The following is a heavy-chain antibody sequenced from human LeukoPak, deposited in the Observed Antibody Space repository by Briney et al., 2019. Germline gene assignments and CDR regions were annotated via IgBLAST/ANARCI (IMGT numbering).Heavy chain of an antibody. J-gene: IGHJ4*02. D-gene: IGHD5-12*01. CDR2: ISSSGSTI. V-gene: IGHV3-48*03. Sequence: GGSLRLSCAASGFTFSSYEINWVRQAPGKGLEWVSYISSSGSTIYYADSVRGRFTISRDNAKNSLYLQMNSLRAEDTAVYYCAREVSGYDFGYWGQGTLVTVSS. CDR3: AREVSGYDFGY. CDR1: GFTFSSYE.